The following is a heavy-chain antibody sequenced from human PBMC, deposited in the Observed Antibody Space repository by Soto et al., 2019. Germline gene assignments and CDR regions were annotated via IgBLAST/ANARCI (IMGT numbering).Heavy chain of an antibody. CDR3: ARDRGSPWSMGSYYYYGMDV. J-gene: IGHJ6*02. Sequence: SETLSLTCTVSGGSVSSGSYYWNWIRQPPGKGLEWIGYIYYSGSTNYNPSLKSRVTISVDTSKNQFSLKLGSVTAADTAVYYCARDRGSPWSMGSYYYYGMDVWGQGTTVTVS. V-gene: IGHV4-61*01. D-gene: IGHD3-10*01. CDR1: GGSVSSGSYY. CDR2: IYYSGST.